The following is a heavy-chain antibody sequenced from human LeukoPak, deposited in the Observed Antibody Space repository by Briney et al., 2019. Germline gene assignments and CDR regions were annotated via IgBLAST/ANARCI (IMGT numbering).Heavy chain of an antibody. CDR3: ARVYYDSSGYLGYDY. V-gene: IGHV4-34*01. Sequence: SETLSLTCAVYGGSFSGYYWSWIRQPPGKGLEWIGEINHSGSTNYNPSLKSRVTISVDTSKNQFSLKLNSVTAADTAVYYCARVYYDSSGYLGYDYWGQGTLVTVSS. J-gene: IGHJ4*02. CDR2: INHSGST. D-gene: IGHD3-22*01. CDR1: GGSFSGYY.